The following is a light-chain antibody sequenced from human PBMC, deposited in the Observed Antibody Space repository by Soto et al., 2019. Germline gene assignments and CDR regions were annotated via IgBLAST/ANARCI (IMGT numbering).Light chain of an antibody. CDR3: QQRSNWPPSLT. V-gene: IGKV3-11*01. CDR2: DAS. J-gene: IGKJ4*01. Sequence: EIVLTQSPATLSLSPGERATLSCRASQSVSSYLAWYQQKPGQAPRLLIYDASNRATGIPARFSGSGSGTDFTLTTSSLVPEDFAVYYCQQRSNWPPSLTFGGGTKVEIK. CDR1: QSVSSY.